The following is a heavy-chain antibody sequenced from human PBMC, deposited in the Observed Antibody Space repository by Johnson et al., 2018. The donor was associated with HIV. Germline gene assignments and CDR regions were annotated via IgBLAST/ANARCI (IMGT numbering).Heavy chain of an antibody. J-gene: IGHJ3*01. D-gene: IGHD4-17*01. V-gene: IGHV3-30*02. CDR3: TKAHDYGDAFDL. CDR2: IQYEGKNK. CDR1: GLTFSNYD. Sequence: QVQLVESGGGAAQPGGSLRISCTASGLTFSNYDMHWVRQSPGRWLEEVAFIQYEGKNKYYADSVKGRFTISRDNSKNTLFLQMSSLRTEDTAVYYCTKAHDYGDAFDLWGQGSMVTVSS.